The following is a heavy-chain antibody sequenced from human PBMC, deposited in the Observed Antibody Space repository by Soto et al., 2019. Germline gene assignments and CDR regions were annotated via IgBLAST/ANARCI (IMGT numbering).Heavy chain of an antibody. V-gene: IGHV4-34*01. Sequence: QVQLQQWGAGLLKPSETLSLTCAVFGGSVNSGNYYWSWIRQPPGKGLEWIGEMSHSGGTHFNPSLKRRVTISGDTAKNQFARKMSSVTAADTALDYCARVERGTATTVVDAFDIWGPGTMVTVSS. D-gene: IGHD1-1*01. CDR3: ARVERGTATTVVDAFDI. CDR1: GGSVNSGNYY. J-gene: IGHJ3*02. CDR2: MSHSGGT.